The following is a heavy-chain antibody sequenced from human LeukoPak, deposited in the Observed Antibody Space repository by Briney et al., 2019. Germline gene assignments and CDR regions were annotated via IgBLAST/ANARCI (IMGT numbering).Heavy chain of an antibody. CDR2: ITSSGTYI. D-gene: IGHD3-10*01. CDR3: AREGQLWFGELSVSPALD. J-gene: IGHJ4*02. V-gene: IGHV3-21*01. CDR1: GFTFNSRT. Sequence: GGSLRLSCAASGFTFNSRTMNWVRQAPGRGLEWVSSITSSGTYIYYADSVKGRFTISRDSAKNSLYLQMNSLRDEDTAVYYCAREGQLWFGELSVSPALDWGQGTLVTVSS.